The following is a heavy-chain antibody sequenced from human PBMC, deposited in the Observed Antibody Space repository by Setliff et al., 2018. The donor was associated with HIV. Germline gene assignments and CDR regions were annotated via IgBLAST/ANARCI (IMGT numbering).Heavy chain of an antibody. J-gene: IGHJ6*02. Sequence: SVKVSCKASGFTFTSSAVQWVRQARGQRLEWIGWIVVGSGNTNYAQKFQERVTITRDMSTSTAYMELSSLRSEDTAVYCCARDLAYCGGDCYYGMDVWGQGTTVTVSS. CDR3: ARDLAYCGGDCYYGMDV. D-gene: IGHD2-21*01. CDR1: GFTFTSSA. CDR2: IVVGSGNT. V-gene: IGHV1-58*01.